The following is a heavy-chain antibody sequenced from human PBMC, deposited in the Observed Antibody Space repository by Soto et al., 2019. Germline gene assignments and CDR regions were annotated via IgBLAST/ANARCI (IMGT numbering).Heavy chain of an antibody. CDR3: ARASILLWFGERYYYYGMDV. J-gene: IGHJ6*02. Sequence: QVQLQQSGPGLVKPSQTLSLTCAISGDSVSSNSAAWNWIRQSPSRGLEWLGRTYYRSKWYNDYAVSVKSLITINPDTSKNQFSLQLNSVTPEDTAVYYCARASILLWFGERYYYYGMDVWGQGTTVTVSS. CDR2: TYYRSKWYN. CDR1: GDSVSSNSAA. V-gene: IGHV6-1*01. D-gene: IGHD3-10*01.